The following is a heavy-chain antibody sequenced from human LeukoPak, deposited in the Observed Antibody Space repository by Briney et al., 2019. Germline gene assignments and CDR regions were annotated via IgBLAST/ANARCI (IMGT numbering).Heavy chain of an antibody. Sequence: PGGSLRLSCAASGFTVSSNYMSWVRQAPGKGLEGVSVIYSGGSTYYADSVKGRFTISRDNSKNTLYLQMNSLRAEDTAVYYCARVVAIFGVDYYMDVWGKGTTVTVSS. J-gene: IGHJ6*03. CDR2: IYSGGST. V-gene: IGHV3-53*01. CDR3: ARVVAIFGVDYYMDV. CDR1: GFTVSSNY. D-gene: IGHD3-3*01.